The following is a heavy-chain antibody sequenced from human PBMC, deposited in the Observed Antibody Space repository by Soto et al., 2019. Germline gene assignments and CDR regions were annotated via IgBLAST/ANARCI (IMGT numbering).Heavy chain of an antibody. CDR2: IWYDGGNK. Sequence: GGSLRLSCAASGFTFSSYGMHWVRQAPGKGLEWVAVIWYDGGNKYYADSVKGRFTISRDDSKNTLYLQMNSLKTEDTAVYYCITELPAANWSQGTLVTVSS. CDR3: ITELPAAN. D-gene: IGHD2-2*01. CDR1: GFTFSSYG. V-gene: IGHV3-33*01. J-gene: IGHJ4*02.